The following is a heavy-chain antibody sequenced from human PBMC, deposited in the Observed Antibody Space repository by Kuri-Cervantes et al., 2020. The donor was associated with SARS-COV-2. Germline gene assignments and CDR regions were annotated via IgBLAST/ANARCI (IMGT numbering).Heavy chain of an antibody. CDR2: INHCGST. J-gene: IGHJ4*02. CDR1: GGSISGYY. CDR3: ARGRSFVGN. V-gene: IGHV4-34*01. D-gene: IGHD3-16*01. Sequence: SETLSPTCTVSGGSISGYYWSWIRQPPGKGLEWIGEINHCGSTNYNPSLKSRVTISVDTSKNQFSLKLSSVTAADTAVYYCARGRSFVGNWGQGTLVTVSS.